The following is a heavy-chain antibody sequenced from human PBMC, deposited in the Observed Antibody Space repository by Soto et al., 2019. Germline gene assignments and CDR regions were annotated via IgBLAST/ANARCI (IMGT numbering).Heavy chain of an antibody. J-gene: IGHJ5*02. CDR2: ISAYNGNT. CDR3: ARDFYGDYDNWFDP. V-gene: IGHV1-18*01. D-gene: IGHD4-17*01. Sequence: GASVKVSCKASGYTFTSYGISWVRQAPGQGLEWMGWISAYNGNTNYAQKLQGRVTMTTDTSTSTAYMELRSLRSDDTAVYYCARDFYGDYDNWFDPWGQGTLVTVSS. CDR1: GYTFTSYG.